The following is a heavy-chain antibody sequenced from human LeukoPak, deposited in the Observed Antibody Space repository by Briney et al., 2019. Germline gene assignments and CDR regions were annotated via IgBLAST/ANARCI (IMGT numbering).Heavy chain of an antibody. CDR1: GITFSNYA. CDR3: AGRVTGYSSGYVY. D-gene: IGHD5-18*01. J-gene: IGHJ4*02. V-gene: IGHV3-23*01. Sequence: GGSLRLSCVASGITFSNYAVSWVRQAPEKGLDWVSVISGSAHRIRYADSVKGRFTISRDNSENIVYLQMNNLRAEDTAVYYCAGRVTGYSSGYVYWGQGTLVTVSS. CDR2: ISGSAHRI.